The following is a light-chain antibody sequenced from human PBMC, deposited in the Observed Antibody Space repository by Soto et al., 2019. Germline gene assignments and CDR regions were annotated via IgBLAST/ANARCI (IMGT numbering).Light chain of an antibody. Sequence: DIPMTQSPSTLSASVGDRVTITCRASQSISSWLAWYQQKPGKAPKLLIYKASSLESGVPSRFSGSGSGTEFTLTISSLQPDDFATYSCQQYNSYSGFGQGTKVEIK. CDR1: QSISSW. CDR3: QQYNSYSG. J-gene: IGKJ1*01. CDR2: KAS. V-gene: IGKV1-5*03.